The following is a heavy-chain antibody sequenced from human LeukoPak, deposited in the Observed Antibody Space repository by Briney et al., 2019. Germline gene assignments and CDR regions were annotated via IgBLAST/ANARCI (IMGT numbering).Heavy chain of an antibody. Sequence: ASVKVSCKASGYTFTGYYMHWVRQAPGQGLEWMGWINPNSSGTNYAQKFQGRVTMTRDTSISTAYMELSRLRSDDTAVYYCASRIAAAGNYYDYWGQGTLVTVSS. CDR2: INPNSSGT. J-gene: IGHJ4*02. CDR1: GYTFTGYY. V-gene: IGHV1-2*02. CDR3: ASRIAAAGNYYDY. D-gene: IGHD6-13*01.